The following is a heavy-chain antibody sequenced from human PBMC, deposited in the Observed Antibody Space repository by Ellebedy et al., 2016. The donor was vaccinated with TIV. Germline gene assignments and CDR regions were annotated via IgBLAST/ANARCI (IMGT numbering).Heavy chain of an antibody. Sequence: GGSLRLSXAASGFIFSTYSMNWVRQAPGKGLEWVANIKQDGSEKYYVDSVKGRFTISRDNAKNSLYLQMNSLRAEDTAVYYCTRLWLFGVVRQAYFEYWGQGTLVTVSS. D-gene: IGHD3-3*01. V-gene: IGHV3-7*03. J-gene: IGHJ4*02. CDR1: GFIFSTYS. CDR3: TRLWLFGVVRQAYFEY. CDR2: IKQDGSEK.